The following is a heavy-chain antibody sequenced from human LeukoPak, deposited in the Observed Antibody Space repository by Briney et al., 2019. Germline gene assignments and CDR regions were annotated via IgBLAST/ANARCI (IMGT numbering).Heavy chain of an antibody. D-gene: IGHD3-10*01. Sequence: PSETLSLTCTVSGGSISSSSYYWGWIRQPPGKGLEWIGNIYYSGSTYYNPSLKSRVTVSVGTSKNQFSLKLSSVTAADTAVYYCARMSGMVVRGVIPDYYYMDVWGKGTTVTVSS. CDR3: ARMSGMVVRGVIPDYYYMDV. CDR1: GGSISSSSYY. J-gene: IGHJ6*03. CDR2: IYYSGST. V-gene: IGHV4-39*01.